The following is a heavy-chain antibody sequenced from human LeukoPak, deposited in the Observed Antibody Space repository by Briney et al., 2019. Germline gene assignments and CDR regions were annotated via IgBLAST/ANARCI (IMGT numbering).Heavy chain of an antibody. V-gene: IGHV3-43*01. CDR3: AKDIGYSGLLQN. D-gene: IGHD1-26*01. CDR1: GFTFDDYT. CDR2: ISWDGGST. Sequence: GGSLRLSCAASGFTFDDYTMHWVRQAPGKGLEWVSLISWDGGSTYYAVSVKGRFTISRDNSKNSLYLQMNSLRTEDTALYYCAKDIGYSGLLQNWGQGTLVTVSS. J-gene: IGHJ4*02.